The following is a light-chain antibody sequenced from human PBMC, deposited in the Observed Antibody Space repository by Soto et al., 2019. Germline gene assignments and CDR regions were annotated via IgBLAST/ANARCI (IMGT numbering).Light chain of an antibody. J-gene: IGKJ1*01. Sequence: EIVLTQSPGTLSSSPGERATLSCRASQSIDNRYLAWYQHKPGQAPRLLIYATSSRATGIPDRFGGSGSGTDFTLTISRLEPEDFAVYYCQQYDSSPRTFGQGTKVEI. CDR2: ATS. CDR3: QQYDSSPRT. CDR1: QSIDNRY. V-gene: IGKV3-20*01.